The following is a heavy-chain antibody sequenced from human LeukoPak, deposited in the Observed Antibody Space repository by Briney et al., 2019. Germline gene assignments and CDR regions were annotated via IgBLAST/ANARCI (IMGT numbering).Heavy chain of an antibody. CDR1: GGTFSSYA. J-gene: IGHJ5*02. CDR2: IIPIFGTA. CDR3: ARPALPRYCSGGSCGFDP. V-gene: IGHV1-69*05. D-gene: IGHD2-15*01. Sequence: SVKVSCKASGGTFSSYAISWVRQAPGQGLEWMGGIIPIFGTANYAQKFQGRVTMTRDTSISTAYMELSRLRSDDTAVYYCARPALPRYCSGGSCGFDPWGQGTLVTVSS.